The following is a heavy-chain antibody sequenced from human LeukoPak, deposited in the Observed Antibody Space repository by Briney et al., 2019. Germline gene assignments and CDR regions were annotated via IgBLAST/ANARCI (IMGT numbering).Heavy chain of an antibody. J-gene: IGHJ6*03. V-gene: IGHV4-34*01. CDR1: GGSFSGYY. CDR3: ARARSHLRAYYYGSGSLNYYMDV. D-gene: IGHD3-10*01. Sequence: SETLSLTCAVYGGSFSGYYWSWIHQPPGKVLEWIGEINHSESTNYNPALNSRITISVDTSKNQFSLKLSSVTAAGTAVYYCARARSHLRAYYYGSGSLNYYMDVWGKGTTVTVSS. CDR2: INHSEST.